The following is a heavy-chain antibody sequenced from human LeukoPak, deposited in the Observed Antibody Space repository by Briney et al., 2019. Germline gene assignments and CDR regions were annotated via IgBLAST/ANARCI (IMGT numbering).Heavy chain of an antibody. Sequence: GASVKVSCKAFGGTFRRNDLTWVRQAPGQGLEWMGGFIPNLNIAHYAQKFKARVTITADESTTTAYMELRSLRSEDTAVYYCASSYRGYHYWGQGTLVTVSS. CDR3: ASSYRGYHY. D-gene: IGHD6-25*01. V-gene: IGHV1-69*10. CDR2: FIPNLNIA. J-gene: IGHJ4*02. CDR1: GGTFRRND.